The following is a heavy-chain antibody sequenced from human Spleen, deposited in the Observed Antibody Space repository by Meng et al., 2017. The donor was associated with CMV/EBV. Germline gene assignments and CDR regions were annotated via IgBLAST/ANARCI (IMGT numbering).Heavy chain of an antibody. D-gene: IGHD6-6*01. V-gene: IGHV3-30*19. Sequence: GESLKISCRASGFTFSYHGMHWVRQAPGKGLEWVAVISYDGSNKYYADSVKGRFTISRDNSKNTLYLQMNSLRAEDTAVYYCARDFYSSSSYYYGMDVWGQGTTVTVSS. CDR2: ISYDGSNK. CDR3: ARDFYSSSSYYYGMDV. CDR1: GFTFSYHG. J-gene: IGHJ6*02.